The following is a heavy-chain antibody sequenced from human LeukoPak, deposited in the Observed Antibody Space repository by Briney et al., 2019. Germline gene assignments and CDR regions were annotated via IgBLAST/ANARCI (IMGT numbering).Heavy chain of an antibody. J-gene: IGHJ4*02. CDR2: IIAYNVNT. CDR3: ARGGYSSSWYSLEPFDY. D-gene: IGHD6-13*01. CDR1: GYTFSSYG. V-gene: IGHV1-18*01. Sequence: ASVKVSCKASGYTFSSYGISWVRQAPGQGLEWMGWIIAYNVNTNYAQKLQGRVTMTTDTSTSTAYMELRSLRSDDTAVYYCARGGYSSSWYSLEPFDYWGQGTLVTVSS.